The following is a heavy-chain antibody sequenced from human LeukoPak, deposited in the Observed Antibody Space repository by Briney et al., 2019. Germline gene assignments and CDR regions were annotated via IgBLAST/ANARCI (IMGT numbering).Heavy chain of an antibody. CDR3: ARDRLGSGSYYNGDWFDP. CDR1: GFTFSSYA. V-gene: IGHV3-23*01. Sequence: GGSLRLSCTVSGFTFSSYAMSWVRQAPGKGLEWVSAISGSGGSTYYADSMKGRFTISRDNSKNTLYLQMNSLRAEDTAVYYCARDRLGSGSYYNGDWFDPWGQGTLVTVSS. D-gene: IGHD3-10*01. J-gene: IGHJ5*02. CDR2: ISGSGGST.